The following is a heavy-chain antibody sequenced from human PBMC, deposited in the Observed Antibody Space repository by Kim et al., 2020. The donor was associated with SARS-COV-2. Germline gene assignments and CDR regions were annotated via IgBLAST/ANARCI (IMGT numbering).Heavy chain of an antibody. CDR1: GFTFTGNW. V-gene: IGHV3-7*04. CDR3: ARGRGVDY. J-gene: IGHJ4*02. CDR2: INQDGSQK. Sequence: GGSLRLSCAASGFTFTGNWMTWVRQAAGKGLEWVACINQDGSQKYYVDSAKGRFTISRDNAKNSVFLQMNRLTGEDTAVYYCARGRGVDYWGQGTLDTVS.